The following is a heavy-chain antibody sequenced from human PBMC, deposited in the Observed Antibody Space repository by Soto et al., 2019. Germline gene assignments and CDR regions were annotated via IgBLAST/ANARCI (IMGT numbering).Heavy chain of an antibody. Sequence: QITLKESGPTLVKPTQTLTLTCTFSGFSLSTSGVGVGWIRQPPGKALEWLALIYWDDDKRYSPSLKSRLTXXKDTSKTQVVXXMXNXVPVDTATYYCAHQTERAPYYYDSSGYYRGPPWFDPWGQGTLVTVSS. CDR3: AHQTERAPYYYDSSGYYRGPPWFDP. V-gene: IGHV2-5*02. CDR1: GFSLSTSGVG. J-gene: IGHJ5*02. D-gene: IGHD3-22*01. CDR2: IYWDDDK.